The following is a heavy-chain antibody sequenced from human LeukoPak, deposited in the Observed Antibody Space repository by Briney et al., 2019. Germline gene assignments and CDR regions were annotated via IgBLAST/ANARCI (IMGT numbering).Heavy chain of an antibody. D-gene: IGHD3-22*01. CDR3: ARAPDYYDSSGVLDAFDI. CDR2: ISVDNGKT. CDR1: GYTFFYYG. J-gene: IGHJ3*02. Sequence: ASVKVSCKASGYTFFYYGVTWVRQVPGQGLEWMGWISVDNGKTNYAQKLQGRVTLTTDISTSTAYMELRSLRSEDTAVYYCARAPDYYDSSGVLDAFDIWGQGTMVTVSS. V-gene: IGHV1-18*01.